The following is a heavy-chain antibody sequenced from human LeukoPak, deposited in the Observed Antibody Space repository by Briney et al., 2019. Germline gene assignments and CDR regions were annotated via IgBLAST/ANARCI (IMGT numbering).Heavy chain of an antibody. J-gene: IGHJ4*02. Sequence: SVKVSCKASGGTFSSYAISWVRQAPGQGLEWMGGIIPIFGTANYAQKFQGRVTITADESTSTACMELSSLRSEDTAVYYCASPPWGSVLYYFDYWGQGTLVTVSS. CDR3: ASPPWGSVLYYFDY. V-gene: IGHV1-69*13. CDR2: IIPIFGTA. CDR1: GGTFSSYA. D-gene: IGHD6-25*01.